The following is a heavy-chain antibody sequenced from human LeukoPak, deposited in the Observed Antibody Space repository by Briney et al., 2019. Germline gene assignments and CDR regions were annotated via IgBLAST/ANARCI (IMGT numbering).Heavy chain of an antibody. CDR2: IYYSGST. V-gene: IGHV4-59*01. CDR1: GGSISSYY. Sequence: PSETLSLTCTVSGGSISSYYWSWIRQPPGKGLEWIGYIYYSGSTNYNPSLKSRVTISVDTSKNQFSLKLSSVTAADTAVYYCARDKGSYFQHWGQGTLVTVSS. CDR3: ARDKGSYFQH. J-gene: IGHJ1*01.